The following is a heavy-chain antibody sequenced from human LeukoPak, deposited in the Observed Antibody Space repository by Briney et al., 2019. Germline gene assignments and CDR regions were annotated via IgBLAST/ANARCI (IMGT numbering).Heavy chain of an antibody. D-gene: IGHD3-10*01. Sequence: GGSLRLSCAASGFTFSSYAMSWVRQAPGKGLEWVSAISGSGGSTYYADSVKGRFTISRDNSKNTLYLQMNSLRAEDTAVYYCAKVLLWFGDLRREYYFDYWGQGTLVTVSS. CDR1: GFTFSSYA. V-gene: IGHV3-23*01. J-gene: IGHJ4*02. CDR2: ISGSGGST. CDR3: AKVLLWFGDLRREYYFDY.